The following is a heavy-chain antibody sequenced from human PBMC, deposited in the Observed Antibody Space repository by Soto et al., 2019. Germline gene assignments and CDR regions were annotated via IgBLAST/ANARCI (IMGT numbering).Heavy chain of an antibody. CDR1: GGSFSGFY. CDR2: INHSGST. J-gene: IGHJ4*02. Sequence: SETLFLPCAVYGGSFSGFYLSWIRQPPGKGLEWIGEINHSGSTNYNPSLKSRVTISVDTSKNQFSLKLSSVTAADTAVYYCARTYSSSWSPFEYWGQGTLVTVSS. D-gene: IGHD6-13*01. CDR3: ARTYSSSWSPFEY. V-gene: IGHV4-34*01.